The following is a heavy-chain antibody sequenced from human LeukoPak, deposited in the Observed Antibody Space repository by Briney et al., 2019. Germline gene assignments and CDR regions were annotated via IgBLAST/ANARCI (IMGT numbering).Heavy chain of an antibody. V-gene: IGHV3-30*04. CDR2: ISYDGSNE. Sequence: GGSLRLSCAASGFTFSSYAMHWVRQAPGKGLEWPSVISYDGSNEHFADSVKGRFTISRDNSKDTLYLQMNSLRAEDTAVYYCAAAMSRYYYYGMDVWGLGTTVTVSS. CDR1: GFTFSSYA. D-gene: IGHD6-25*01. CDR3: AAAMSRYYYYGMDV. J-gene: IGHJ6*02.